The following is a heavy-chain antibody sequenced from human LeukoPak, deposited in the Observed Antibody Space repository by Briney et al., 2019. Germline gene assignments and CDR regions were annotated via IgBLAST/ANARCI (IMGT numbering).Heavy chain of an antibody. V-gene: IGHV3-33*01. J-gene: IGHJ6*02. CDR3: ARDRVGEYDFWSGYYAVSAMDV. Sequence: GGSLRLSCAASGFTFSSYGMHWVRQAPGKGLEWVAVIWYDGSNKYYADSVKGRFTISRDNSKNTLYLQMNSLRAEDTAVYYCARDRVGEYDFWSGYYAVSAMDVWGQGTTVTVSS. D-gene: IGHD3-3*01. CDR2: IWYDGSNK. CDR1: GFTFSSYG.